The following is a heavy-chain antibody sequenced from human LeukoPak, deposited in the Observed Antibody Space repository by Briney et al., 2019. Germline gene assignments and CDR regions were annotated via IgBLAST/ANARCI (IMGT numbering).Heavy chain of an antibody. V-gene: IGHV1-8*01. J-gene: IGHJ6*02. CDR2: MNPNSGNT. Sequence: GASVKVSCKASGYTFTSYDTNWVRQATGQGLEWMGWMNPNSGNTGYAQKFQGRVTMTRNTSISTAYMELSSLRSEDTAVYYCARGLGDFWSGYYTGNYYYYGMDVWGQGTTVTVSS. D-gene: IGHD3-3*01. CDR1: GYTFTSYD. CDR3: ARGLGDFWSGYYTGNYYYYGMDV.